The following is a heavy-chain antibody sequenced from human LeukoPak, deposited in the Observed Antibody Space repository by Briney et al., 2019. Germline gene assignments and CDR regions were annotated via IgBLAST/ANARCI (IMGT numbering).Heavy chain of an antibody. J-gene: IGHJ6*02. CDR3: ARSPYSSGQAYYYYYYGMDV. Sequence: ASVKVSCKASGYTFTSYGISWVRQAPGQGLEWMGWISAYNGNTNYTQRLQGRVTMTIDTSTSTAYMELRSLRSDDTAVYYCARSPYSSGQAYYYYYYGMDVWGQGTTVTVSS. V-gene: IGHV1-18*01. D-gene: IGHD3-10*01. CDR1: GYTFTSYG. CDR2: ISAYNGNT.